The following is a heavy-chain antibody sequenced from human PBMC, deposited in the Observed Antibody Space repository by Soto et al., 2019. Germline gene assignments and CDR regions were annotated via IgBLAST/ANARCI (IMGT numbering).Heavy chain of an antibody. V-gene: IGHV4-39*01. D-gene: IGHD3-3*01. J-gene: IGHJ3*02. CDR2: IYYSGST. CDR3: ASPARNYDFWSGYSFDI. Sequence: PSETLSLTCPVSGGSISSSSYYWGWIRQPPGKGLEWIGSIYYSGSTYYNPSLKSRVTISVDTSKNQFSLKLSSVTAADTAVYYCASPARNYDFWSGYSFDIWGQGTMVTVSS. CDR1: GGSISSSSYY.